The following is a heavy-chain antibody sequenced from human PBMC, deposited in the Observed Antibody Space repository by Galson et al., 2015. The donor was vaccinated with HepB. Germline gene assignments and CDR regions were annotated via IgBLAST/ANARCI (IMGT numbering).Heavy chain of an antibody. Sequence: ETLSLTCAVYGGSFSGYYWSWIRQPPGKGLEWIGEINHSGSTNYNPSLKSRVTISVDTSKNQFSLKLSSVTAADTAVYYCAKFGDSSSWYYYYYYMDVWGKGTTVTVSS. CDR2: INHSGST. CDR1: GGSFSGYY. V-gene: IGHV4-34*01. J-gene: IGHJ6*03. CDR3: AKFGDSSSWYYYYYYMDV. D-gene: IGHD6-13*01.